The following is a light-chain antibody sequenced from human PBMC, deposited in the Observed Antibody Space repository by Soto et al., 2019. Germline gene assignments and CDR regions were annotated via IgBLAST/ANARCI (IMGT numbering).Light chain of an antibody. CDR2: KNN. V-gene: IGLV1-47*01. CDR1: SSNIGSNY. CDR3: AAWDDSLSGHVV. J-gene: IGLJ2*01. Sequence: QSVLTQPPSASETPGQRVTISCSGSSSNIGSNYVYWYQQLPGTAPKLLIYKNNKRPSGVPDRFSGSKSGTSASLAISGLRSEDEADYYCAAWDDSLSGHVVFGGWTKVTVL.